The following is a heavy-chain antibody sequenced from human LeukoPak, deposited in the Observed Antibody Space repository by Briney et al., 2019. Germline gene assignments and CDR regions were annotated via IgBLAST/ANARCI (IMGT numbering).Heavy chain of an antibody. V-gene: IGHV4-61*05. CDR1: GGSISSSNSY. CDR2: IYYSGST. Sequence: SETLSLTCTVSGGSISSSNSYWGWIRQPPGKGLEWIGYIYYSGSTNYNPSLKSRVTISVDTSNSQFSLRLRSVTAADTAVYYCARHAGQWLVGWYFDLWGRGTLVRVSS. J-gene: IGHJ2*01. CDR3: ARHAGQWLVGWYFDL. D-gene: IGHD6-19*01.